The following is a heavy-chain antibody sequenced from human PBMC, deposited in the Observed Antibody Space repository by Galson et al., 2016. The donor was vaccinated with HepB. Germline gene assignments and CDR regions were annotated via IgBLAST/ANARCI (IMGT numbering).Heavy chain of an antibody. CDR1: GGTFSSYA. D-gene: IGHD2/OR15-2a*01. J-gene: IGHJ3*02. CDR3: ARDSTTLTFSDAFDI. Sequence: SVKVSCKASGGTFSSYAISWVRQAPGQGLECMGGIIPIFGTTNYAQNFQGRITITEDKSTNAAYMELSSLRFEDEAVYYCARDSTTLTFSDAFDIWGQGTLVTVSS. V-gene: IGHV1-69*06. CDR2: IIPIFGTT.